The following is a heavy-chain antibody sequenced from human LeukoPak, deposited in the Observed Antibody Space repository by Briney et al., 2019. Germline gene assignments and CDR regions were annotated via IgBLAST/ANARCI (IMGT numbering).Heavy chain of an antibody. J-gene: IGHJ3*02. CDR1: GGSIKNSY. CDR3: AREKYSSSWDALDDAFDI. V-gene: IGHV4-4*07. CDR2: IYTSGST. D-gene: IGHD6-13*01. Sequence: SETLSLTCTVSGGSIKNSYCSWIRQPAGKGLEWIGRIYTSGSTNYNPSLKSRVTMSIDTSKNQFSLRLTSVTAADTAVYYCAREKYSSSWDALDDAFDIWCQGTMVTVS.